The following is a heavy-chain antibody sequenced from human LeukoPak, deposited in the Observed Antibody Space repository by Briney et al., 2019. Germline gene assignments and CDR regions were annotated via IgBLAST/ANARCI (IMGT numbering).Heavy chain of an antibody. J-gene: IGHJ3*02. CDR2: IDYSGRT. D-gene: IGHD1-26*01. Sequence: PSETLSLTCTVSGGSISRDYWNWIRQPPGKGLEWIGDIDYSGRTNYNPSLKSRVTISVDTSKNQFSLKLSPVTAADTAVYYCARHLWPGGTTDSFDIWGQGTMVSVSS. V-gene: IGHV4-59*08. CDR3: ARHLWPGGTTDSFDI. CDR1: GGSISRDY.